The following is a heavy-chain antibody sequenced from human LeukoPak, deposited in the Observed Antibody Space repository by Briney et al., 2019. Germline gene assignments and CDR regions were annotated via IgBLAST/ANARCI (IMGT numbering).Heavy chain of an antibody. CDR1: GYRFTSYW. Sequence: GESLKISFQGSGYRFTSYWIGWVRPMPGKGLEWMGIIYPGDSDTRYSPSFQGQVTISADKSISTAYLQWSSLKASDTAMYYCARLTVAGIDYWGQGTLVTVSS. D-gene: IGHD6-19*01. V-gene: IGHV5-51*01. CDR2: IYPGDSDT. J-gene: IGHJ4*02. CDR3: ARLTVAGIDY.